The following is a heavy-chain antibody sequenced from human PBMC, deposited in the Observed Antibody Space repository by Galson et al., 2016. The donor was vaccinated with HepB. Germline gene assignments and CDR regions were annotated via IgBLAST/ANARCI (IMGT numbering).Heavy chain of an antibody. D-gene: IGHD7-27*01. Sequence: SLRLSCAASGFTVSSHYMSWVRQTPGRGLEWVSVMYSGGHTYYADSVRGRFSISRDSSNNTMFLQMNSLRPEDSGVYYCARDVGTTGGRRKYWYFDVWGRGTLVTVSS. CDR3: ARDVGTTGGRRKYWYFDV. V-gene: IGHV3-66*02. CDR2: MYSGGHT. J-gene: IGHJ2*01. CDR1: GFTVSSHY.